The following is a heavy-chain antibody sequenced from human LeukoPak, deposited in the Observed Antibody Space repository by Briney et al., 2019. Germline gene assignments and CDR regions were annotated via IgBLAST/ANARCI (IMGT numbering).Heavy chain of an antibody. CDR2: ISYDGSNK. D-gene: IGHD2-15*01. V-gene: IGHV3-30*18. Sequence: PGGSLRLSCAASGFTFSSYGMHWVRQAPGKELEWVAVISYDGSNKYYADSVKGRFTISRDNSKNTLYLQMNSLRAEDTAVYYCAKDTGGRSGSCLYYWGQGTLVTVSS. J-gene: IGHJ4*02. CDR3: AKDTGGRSGSCLYY. CDR1: GFTFSSYG.